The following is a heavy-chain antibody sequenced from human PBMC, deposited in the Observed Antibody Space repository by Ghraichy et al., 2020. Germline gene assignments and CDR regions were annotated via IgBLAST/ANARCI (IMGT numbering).Heavy chain of an antibody. J-gene: IGHJ6*03. CDR2: ISAYNGHT. CDR1: GYSLTSYA. Sequence: ASVKVSCEASGYSLTSYAFNWVRQAPGQGLEWMGWISAYNGHTTYAQKFQGRVTLRTGTSTSTAYMELRNLRSDDTAVYFCARAQVGYYYMDVWGKGTTVIVSS. V-gene: IGHV1-18*04. CDR3: ARAQVGYYYMDV. D-gene: IGHD2-2*01.